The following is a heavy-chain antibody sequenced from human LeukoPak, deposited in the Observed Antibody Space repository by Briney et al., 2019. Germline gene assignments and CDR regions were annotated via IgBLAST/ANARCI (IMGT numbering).Heavy chain of an antibody. CDR3: ARDGPQQVDWLVGYFDY. D-gene: IGHD3-9*01. Sequence: PGGSLRLSCAASGFTFSNFWVYWVRQAPGKGLVWVSRIKGDGSSIIYADSVKGRFTISRDNAKNTLYLQMNSLRAEDTALYYCARDGPQQVDWLVGYFDYWGQGTLVTVSS. J-gene: IGHJ4*02. CDR1: GFTFSNFW. V-gene: IGHV3-74*01. CDR2: IKGDGSSI.